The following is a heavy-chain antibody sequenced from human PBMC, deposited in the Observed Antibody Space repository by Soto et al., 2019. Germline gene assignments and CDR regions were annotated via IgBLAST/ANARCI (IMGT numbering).Heavy chain of an antibody. D-gene: IGHD1-26*01. Sequence: ASVKVSCKASGYTFTTYYMHWVRQAPGQGLEWMGITNPSGGSTSYAQKFQGRVTMTRDTSTSTVYMELSSLRSEDTAVYYCARSGGRWEHADPWGQGTLVTVSS. CDR1: GYTFTTYY. V-gene: IGHV1-46*01. J-gene: IGHJ5*02. CDR3: ARSGGRWEHADP. CDR2: TNPSGGST.